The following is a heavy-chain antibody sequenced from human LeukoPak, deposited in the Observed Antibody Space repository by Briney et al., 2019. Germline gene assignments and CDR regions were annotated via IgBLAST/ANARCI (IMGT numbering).Heavy chain of an antibody. CDR2: ISYDAAVK. Sequence: GGSLRLSCAVSGFTLRNYAIHWVRQAPGKGLQWVAFISYDAAVKSYADSVRGRFTVSRDNSKNTLSLQMNSLRPDDTAVYYCARDFSTWYSIDYWGRGTPVTVSS. CDR1: GFTLRNYA. D-gene: IGHD2-15*01. CDR3: ARDFSTWYSIDY. V-gene: IGHV3-30-3*01. J-gene: IGHJ4*02.